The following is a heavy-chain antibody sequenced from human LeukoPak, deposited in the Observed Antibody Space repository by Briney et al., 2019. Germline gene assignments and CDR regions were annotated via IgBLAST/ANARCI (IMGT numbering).Heavy chain of an antibody. Sequence: GGSLRLSCAASGFTFSSYSMSWVRQAPGKGLEWVSSISGSTGITYYADSVKGRFTISRDNSKNTLYLQMNSLRAEDTAVYYCAKDLTAYCGGDCYSDYWGQGTLVTVSS. CDR3: AKDLTAYCGGDCYSDY. J-gene: IGHJ4*02. V-gene: IGHV3-23*01. CDR1: GFTFSSYS. CDR2: ISGSTGIT. D-gene: IGHD2-21*02.